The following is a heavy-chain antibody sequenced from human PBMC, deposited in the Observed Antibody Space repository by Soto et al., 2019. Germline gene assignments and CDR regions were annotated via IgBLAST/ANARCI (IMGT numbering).Heavy chain of an antibody. CDR2: IHHNATA. V-gene: IGHV4-61*08. J-gene: IGHJ6*02. Sequence: QVQLQESGPGLLKPSETLSLTCTLSGDSVSSGASHWTWIRQSPGKGLEWIGYIHHNATADCNPSLTRRVSISVDTSKNQFSLTLTSATTAVTAIYYCARLDRSTSKIGVWGQGTTVTVSS. D-gene: IGHD3-22*01. CDR3: ARLDRSTSKIGV. CDR1: GDSVSSGASH.